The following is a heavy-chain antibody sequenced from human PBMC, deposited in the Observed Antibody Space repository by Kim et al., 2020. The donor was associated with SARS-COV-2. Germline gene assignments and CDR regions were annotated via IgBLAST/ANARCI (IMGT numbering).Heavy chain of an antibody. CDR1: GGSFSGYY. D-gene: IGHD3-9*01. CDR3: ARTRRDWLLLVGYYGMDV. CDR2: INHSGST. V-gene: IGHV4-34*01. J-gene: IGHJ6*02. Sequence: SETLSLTCAVYGGSFSGYYWSWIRQPPGKGLEWIGEINHSGSTNYNPSLKSRVTISVDTSKNQFSLKLSSVTAADTAVYYCARTRRDWLLLVGYYGMDVWGQGTTVTVSS.